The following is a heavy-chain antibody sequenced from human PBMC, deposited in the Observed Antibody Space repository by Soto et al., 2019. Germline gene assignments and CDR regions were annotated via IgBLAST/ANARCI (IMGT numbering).Heavy chain of an antibody. J-gene: IGHJ5*02. CDR3: ARDQTVPGPSTMES. CDR2: ISSDGTDV. CDR1: GFTLSSYW. Sequence: EVQLVESGGGLVQPGGSLRLSCAASGFTLSSYWMHWVRQAPGRELMWVSRISSDGTDVLHADSVKGRFTISRDNARNTVYLQMNSLRAEDTAVYFCARDQTVPGPSTMESWGQGNLVAVSS. V-gene: IGHV3-74*01. D-gene: IGHD6-19*01.